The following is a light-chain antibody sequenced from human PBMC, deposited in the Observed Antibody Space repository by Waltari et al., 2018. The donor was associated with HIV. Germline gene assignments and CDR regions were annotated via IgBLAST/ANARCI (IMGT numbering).Light chain of an antibody. CDR3: SSYAGRNTYV. Sequence: QSALTQPPSASGSPGQSVTIACTGTTSDVGDYNYVSWYQQHPGKAPKLMIYEVSKRPSGVPDRFSGSKSGNTASLTVSGLQAEDEADYYCSSYAGRNTYVFGTGTKVTVL. CDR2: EVS. J-gene: IGLJ1*01. CDR1: TSDVGDYNY. V-gene: IGLV2-8*01.